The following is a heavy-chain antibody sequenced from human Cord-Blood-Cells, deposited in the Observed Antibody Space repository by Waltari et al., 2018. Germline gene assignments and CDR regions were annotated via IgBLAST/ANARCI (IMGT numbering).Heavy chain of an antibody. J-gene: IGHJ3*02. CDR1: GFTFDDYA. D-gene: IGHD6-13*01. Sequence: EVQLVESGGGLVQPGRSLRLSCAASGFTFDDYAMHWVMQAPGKGLEWVSGISWNSGSIGYADSVKGRFTISRDNAKNSLYLQMNSLRAEDTALYYCAKDVTRAGFDAFDIWGQGTMVTVSS. CDR3: AKDVTRAGFDAFDI. CDR2: ISWNSGSI. V-gene: IGHV3-9*01.